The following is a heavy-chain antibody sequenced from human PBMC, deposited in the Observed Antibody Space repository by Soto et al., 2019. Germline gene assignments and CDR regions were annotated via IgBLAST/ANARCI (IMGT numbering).Heavy chain of an antibody. V-gene: IGHV3-23*01. J-gene: IGHJ5*02. CDR3: AKRLDWFDP. CDR2: ISGSGGST. CDR1: VFTFSSYA. Sequence: GCLIVSFAASVFTFSSYAMSWVRQAPGKGLEWVSAISGSGGSTYYADSVKGRFTISRDNSKNTLYLQMNSLRAEDTAVYYCAKRLDWFDPWGQGTLVTVS.